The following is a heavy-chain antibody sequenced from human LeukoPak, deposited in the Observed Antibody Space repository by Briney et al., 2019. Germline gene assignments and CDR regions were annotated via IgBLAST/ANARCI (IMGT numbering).Heavy chain of an antibody. Sequence: PSETLSLTCTVPGGSISSYYWSWIRQPPGKGLEWIGYIYYSGSTNYNPSLKSRVTISVDTSKNQFSLKLSSVTAADTSVYYCARLGPEVYGGNRVFDYWGQGTLVTVSS. CDR3: ARLGPEVYGGNRVFDY. CDR2: IYYSGST. CDR1: GGSISSYY. J-gene: IGHJ4*02. D-gene: IGHD4-23*01. V-gene: IGHV4-59*08.